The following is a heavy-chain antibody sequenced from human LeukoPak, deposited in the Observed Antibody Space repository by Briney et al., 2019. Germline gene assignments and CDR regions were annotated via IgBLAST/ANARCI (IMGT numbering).Heavy chain of an antibody. V-gene: IGHV4-59*08. Sequence: PSETLSLTCTVSGGSISPYFWSWIRQPPGKGLEWIGYISYSGSTNYNPSLKSRVTISVDTSKNQFSLKLSSVTAADTAVYYCARSSSLDGIARIWGQGTMVTVSS. J-gene: IGHJ3*02. D-gene: IGHD2-15*01. CDR1: GGSISPYF. CDR3: ARSSSLDGIARI. CDR2: ISYSGST.